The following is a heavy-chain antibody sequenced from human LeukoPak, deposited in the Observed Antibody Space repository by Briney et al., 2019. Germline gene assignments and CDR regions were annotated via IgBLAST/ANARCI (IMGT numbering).Heavy chain of an antibody. J-gene: IGHJ4*02. D-gene: IGHD3-22*01. Sequence: TGGSLRLSCAASGFTVSSNYMSWVRQAPGKGLEWVSVIYSGGSTYYADSVKGRFTISRDNSKNTLYLQMNSLRAEDTAVYYCARDDSSGYRFFDYWGQGTLVTVSS. CDR1: GFTVSSNY. V-gene: IGHV3-66*01. CDR3: ARDDSSGYRFFDY. CDR2: IYSGGST.